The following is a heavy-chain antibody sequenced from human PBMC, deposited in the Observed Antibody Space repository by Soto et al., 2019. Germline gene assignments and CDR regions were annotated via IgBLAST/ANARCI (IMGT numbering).Heavy chain of an antibody. CDR3: ARGGWDYDSSGYYFVGSMDV. D-gene: IGHD3-22*01. J-gene: IGHJ6*02. CDR1: GFTFSSYW. V-gene: IGHV3-74*01. CDR2: INSDGSST. Sequence: GGSLRLSCAASGFTFSSYWMHWVRQAPGKGLVWVSRINSDGSSTSYADPVKGRFTISRDNAKNTLYLQMNSLRAEDTAVYYCARGGWDYDSSGYYFVGSMDVWGQGTTVTVSS.